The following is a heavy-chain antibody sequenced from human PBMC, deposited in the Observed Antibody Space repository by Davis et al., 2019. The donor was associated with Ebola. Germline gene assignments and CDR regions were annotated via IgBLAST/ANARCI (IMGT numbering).Heavy chain of an antibody. D-gene: IGHD3-3*01. CDR2: INPSGGST. Sequence: ASVKVSCKASGYTFTGYYMHWVRQAPGQGLEWMGIINPSGGSTSYAQKFQGRVTMTRDTSTSTVYMELSSLRSEDTAVYYCARDRAIFGVRNWFDPWGQGTLVTVSS. CDR3: ARDRAIFGVRNWFDP. CDR1: GYTFTGYY. V-gene: IGHV1-46*01. J-gene: IGHJ5*02.